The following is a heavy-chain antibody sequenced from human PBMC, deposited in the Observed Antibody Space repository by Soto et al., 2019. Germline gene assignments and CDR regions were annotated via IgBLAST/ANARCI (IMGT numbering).Heavy chain of an antibody. D-gene: IGHD2-15*01. V-gene: IGHV1-18*01. CDR3: ARGYCSGGSCYPGWFDP. Sequence: QVQLVQSGAEVKKPGASVRVSCKASGYTFTSYGISWVRQAPGQGLEWMGWISGYNGNTNYAQKLQGRVTMTKDTSTSTANPELRSLRSDDTAVYYCARGYCSGGSCYPGWFDPWGQGTLVTVSS. J-gene: IGHJ5*02. CDR1: GYTFTSYG. CDR2: ISGYNGNT.